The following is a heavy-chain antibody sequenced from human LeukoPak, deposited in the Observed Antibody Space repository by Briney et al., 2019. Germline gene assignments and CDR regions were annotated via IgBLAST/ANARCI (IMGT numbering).Heavy chain of an antibody. Sequence: PGRSLSPSWVPSASSVTNYCMGCVRHAPGRGLGWLSVISMTVGSTYCPDSVKGRFSNSRNNSNNTLFLQKNSLRAEHSAVYYCARDPRIQGYPYRTVLDYWGQGTLVTVSA. CDR3: ARDPRIQGYPYRTVLDY. J-gene: IGHJ4*02. D-gene: IGHD5-12*01. CDR1: ASSVTNYC. V-gene: IGHV3-23*01. CDR2: ISMTVGST.